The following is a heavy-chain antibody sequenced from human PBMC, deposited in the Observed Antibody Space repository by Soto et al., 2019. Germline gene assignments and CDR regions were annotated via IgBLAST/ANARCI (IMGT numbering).Heavy chain of an antibody. J-gene: IGHJ4*02. CDR3: ARTPNWRTFDY. Sequence: ESGGGLVQPGGSLRLSCAASGFTFSSYSMNWVRQAPGKGLEWVSYISSSSSTIYYEGSVKGRFTISRDNDKNSLYLQMNSLRAEDTAVYYCARTPNWRTFDYWGQGTLVTVSP. D-gene: IGHD1-1*01. V-gene: IGHV3-48*01. CDR2: ISSSSSTI. CDR1: GFTFSSYS.